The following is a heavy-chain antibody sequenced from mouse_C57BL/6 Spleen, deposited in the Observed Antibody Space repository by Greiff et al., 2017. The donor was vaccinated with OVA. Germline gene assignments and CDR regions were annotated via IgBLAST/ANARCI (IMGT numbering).Heavy chain of an antibody. J-gene: IGHJ2*01. Sequence: EVHLVESGGDLVKPGGSLKLSCAASGFTFSSYGMSWVRQTPDKRLEWVATISSGGSYTYYPDSVKGRFTISRDNAKNTLYLQMSSLKSEDTAMYYCARHGGLRRGDYFDYWGQGTTLTVSS. CDR1: GFTFSSYG. CDR2: ISSGGSYT. CDR3: ARHGGLRRGDYFDY. V-gene: IGHV5-6*01. D-gene: IGHD2-2*01.